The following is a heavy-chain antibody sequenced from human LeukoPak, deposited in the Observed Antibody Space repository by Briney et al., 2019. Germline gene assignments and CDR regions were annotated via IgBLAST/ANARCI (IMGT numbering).Heavy chain of an antibody. CDR1: GGSISSSSYY. V-gene: IGHV4-39*07. CDR2: IYYSGST. CDR3: AKAVFSYDSSAFFFNP. J-gene: IGHJ5*02. D-gene: IGHD3-22*01. Sequence: PSETLSLTCTVSGGSISSSSYYWGWIRQPPGKGLEWIGSIYYSGSTNYNPSVKSRITMSVDISKNHFSLKLSSVTAADTAVYYCAKAVFSYDSSAFFFNPWGQGTLVTVSS.